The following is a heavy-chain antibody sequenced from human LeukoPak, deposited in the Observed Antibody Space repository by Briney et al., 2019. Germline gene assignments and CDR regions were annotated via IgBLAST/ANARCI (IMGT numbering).Heavy chain of an antibody. Sequence: ASVKVSCKASGYTFTGYYMHWVRQAPGQGLEWMGWINPNSGGTNYAQKFRGRVTMIRDTSISTAYMELSRLRSDDTAVYYCARVDQVGAAAGTNFQHWGQGTLVTVSS. CDR1: GYTFTGYY. CDR2: INPNSGGT. D-gene: IGHD6-13*01. V-gene: IGHV1-2*02. CDR3: ARVDQVGAAAGTNFQH. J-gene: IGHJ1*01.